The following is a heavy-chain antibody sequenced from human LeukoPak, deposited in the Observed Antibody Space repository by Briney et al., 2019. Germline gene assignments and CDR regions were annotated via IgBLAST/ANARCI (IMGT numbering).Heavy chain of an antibody. V-gene: IGHV4-59*01. CDR1: GGSISSYY. CDR2: IYYGGST. J-gene: IGHJ5*02. CDR3: ARDHSRTGTDL. Sequence: PSETLSLTCTVSGGSISSYYWSWIRQPPGKGLEWIGYIYYGGSTNYNPSLKSRVTISVDTSKNQFSLKLSSVTAADTAVYYCARDHSRTGTDLWGQGTLVTVSS. D-gene: IGHD1/OR15-1a*01.